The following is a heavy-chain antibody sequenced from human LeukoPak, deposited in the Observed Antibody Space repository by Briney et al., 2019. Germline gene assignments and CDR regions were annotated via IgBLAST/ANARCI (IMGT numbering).Heavy chain of an antibody. CDR3: ARDWGWNEILTGYPTLDY. J-gene: IGHJ4*02. CDR2: INSVGSST. D-gene: IGHD3-9*01. CDR1: GTSFTSYW. Sequence: GGSRRPSCAAAGTSFTSYWTHWGRQAPGKGLVWVSLINSVGSSTSYADSVKGRFTISRDNAKNTLYLQMNSLRAEDTAVYYCARDWGWNEILTGYPTLDYWGQGTLVTVSS. V-gene: IGHV3-74*01.